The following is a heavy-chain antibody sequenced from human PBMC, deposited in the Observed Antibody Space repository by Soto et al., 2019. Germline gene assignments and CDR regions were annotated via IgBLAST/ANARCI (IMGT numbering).Heavy chain of an antibody. Sequence: PGGSLRLSCAASGFTFSSYAMSWVRQAPGKGLEWVSAISGSGGSTYYADSVKGRFTISRDNSKNTLYLQMNSLRAEDTAVYYCAKETTFFGVFIGNRFVPWGQGTLVTVSS. CDR2: ISGSGGST. CDR1: GFTFSSYA. CDR3: AKETTFFGVFIGNRFVP. V-gene: IGHV3-23*01. D-gene: IGHD3-3*01. J-gene: IGHJ5*02.